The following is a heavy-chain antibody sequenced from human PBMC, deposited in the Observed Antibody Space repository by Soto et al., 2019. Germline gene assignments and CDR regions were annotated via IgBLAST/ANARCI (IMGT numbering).Heavy chain of an antibody. CDR2: INHSGST. D-gene: IGHD3-16*02. Sequence: QVQLQQWGAGLLKPSETLSLTCAVYGGYFSGYYWSWIRQKPGKGLEWIGEINHSGSTNYNPSLKSRVTISVDTSKNQGSLKLSSVTAADTAVYYCARGDMDYIWGSYPTRWGQGTLVTVSS. CDR3: ARGDMDYIWGSYPTR. V-gene: IGHV4-34*01. CDR1: GGYFSGYY. J-gene: IGHJ4*02.